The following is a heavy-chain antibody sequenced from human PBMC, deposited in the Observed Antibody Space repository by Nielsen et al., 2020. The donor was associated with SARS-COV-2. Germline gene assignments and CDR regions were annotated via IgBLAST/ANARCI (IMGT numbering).Heavy chain of an antibody. J-gene: IGHJ4*02. CDR3: ARTLSLRELSFDY. CDR1: GYTFTGYY. CDR2: INPNSGGT. Sequence: ASVKVSCKASGYTFTGYYMHWVRQAPGQGLEWMGRINPNSGGTNYAQKFQGRVTMTRDTSISTAYMELSRLRSDDTAVYYCARTLSLRELSFDYWGQGTLVTVSS. D-gene: IGHD3-16*02. V-gene: IGHV1-2*06.